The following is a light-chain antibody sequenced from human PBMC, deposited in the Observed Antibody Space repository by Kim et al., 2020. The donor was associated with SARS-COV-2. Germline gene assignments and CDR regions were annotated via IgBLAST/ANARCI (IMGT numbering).Light chain of an antibody. Sequence: EFVLTQSPGTLSLAPGERATLSCRASQSIKTKYLAWYQQKSGQAPRLLVYGVSTRSTGIPDRCSGSGSGTDFTLTISRLEAEDFAKCYWQHYGGPYIFGQGTKLEI. V-gene: IGKV3-20*01. J-gene: IGKJ2*01. CDR2: GVS. CDR3: QHYGGPYI. CDR1: QSIKTKY.